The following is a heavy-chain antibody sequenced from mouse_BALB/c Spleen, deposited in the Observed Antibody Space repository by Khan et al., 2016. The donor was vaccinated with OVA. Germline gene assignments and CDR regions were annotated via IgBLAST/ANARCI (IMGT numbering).Heavy chain of an antibody. CDR1: GYTFTDYA. V-gene: IGHV1S137*01. Sequence: QVQLKESGPELVRPGVSVKISCKGSGYTFTDYAMYWVKQSHAKSLEWIGLISTYSGNTNHNQKFKGKATMTVDKSSSTAYMELARLTSEDSAIYYCARPAYDGYDDYWGQGTTLTVSS. CDR2: ISTYSGNT. CDR3: ARPAYDGYDDY. D-gene: IGHD2-3*01. J-gene: IGHJ2*01.